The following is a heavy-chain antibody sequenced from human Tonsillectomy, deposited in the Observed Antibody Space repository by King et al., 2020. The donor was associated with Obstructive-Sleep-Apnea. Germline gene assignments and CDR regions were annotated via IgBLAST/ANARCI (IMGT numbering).Heavy chain of an antibody. Sequence: VQLVESGGGLVQPGGSLRLSCAASGFTFSSYAMSWVRQAPGKGLEWVSAISGSGGSTYYADSVKGRFTISRDNSKNTLYLQMNSLRAEDTAVYYCGKDYRFLEWLLQRGPIFDYWGQGTLVTVSS. J-gene: IGHJ4*02. V-gene: IGHV3-23*04. CDR3: GKDYRFLEWLLQRGPIFDY. CDR1: GFTFSSYA. D-gene: IGHD3-3*01. CDR2: ISGSGGST.